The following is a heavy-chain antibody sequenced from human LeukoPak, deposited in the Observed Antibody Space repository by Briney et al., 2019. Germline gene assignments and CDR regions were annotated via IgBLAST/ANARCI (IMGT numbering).Heavy chain of an antibody. CDR2: ISYDGSNK. Sequence: PGGSLRLSCAASGFTFSSYGMHWVRQAPGKGLEWVAVISYDGSNKYYADSVKGRFTISRDNSKNTLYLQMNSLRAEDTAVYYCANGKNYGDYEQPFDYWGQGTLVTVSS. D-gene: IGHD4-17*01. CDR3: ANGKNYGDYEQPFDY. CDR1: GFTFSSYG. V-gene: IGHV3-30*18. J-gene: IGHJ4*02.